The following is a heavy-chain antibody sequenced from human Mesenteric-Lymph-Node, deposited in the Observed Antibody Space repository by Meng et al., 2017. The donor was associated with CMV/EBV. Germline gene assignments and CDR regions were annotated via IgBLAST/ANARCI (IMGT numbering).Heavy chain of an antibody. CDR3: ARDGSGWSFDY. J-gene: IGHJ4*02. V-gene: IGHV3-30-3*01. CDR1: GFTFRSSA. CDR2: ISYDGSDK. D-gene: IGHD6-19*01. Sequence: SFAASGFTFRSSAMHWVRQAPGTGLEWVVVISYDGSDKYYADSVKGRFTISRDNSKNTLYLQMNSLRAEDTAVYYCARDGSGWSFDYWGQGTLVTVSS.